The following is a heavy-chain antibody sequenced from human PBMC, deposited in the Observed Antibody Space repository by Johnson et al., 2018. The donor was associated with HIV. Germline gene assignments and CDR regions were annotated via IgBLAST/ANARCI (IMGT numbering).Heavy chain of an antibody. D-gene: IGHD6-6*01. J-gene: IGHJ3*01. CDR1: GFIFSSYA. CDR3: AREGWPLVRVRGAVVL. Sequence: VQLVESGGGLVQPGGSLRLSCAASGFIFSSYAMHWVRQAPGKGLEYVSAINSNGGSTFYANSVKGRFTISRDNSRNTLFLQMGSLGAEDTAVYYCAREGWPLVRVRGAVVLLVQGTMVTFSS. V-gene: IGHV3-64*01. CDR2: INSNGGST.